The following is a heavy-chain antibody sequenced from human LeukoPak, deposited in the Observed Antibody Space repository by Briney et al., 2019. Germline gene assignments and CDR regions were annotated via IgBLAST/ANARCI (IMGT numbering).Heavy chain of an antibody. CDR2: IYYSGST. Sequence: SETLSLTCTVSGGSISSYYWSWIRQPPGKGLEWIGYIYYSGSTNCNPSLKSRVTISVDTSKNQFSLKLSSVTAADTAVYYCARGESRTHFDYWGQGTLVTVSS. V-gene: IGHV4-59*01. J-gene: IGHJ4*02. CDR3: ARGESRTHFDY. D-gene: IGHD2-2*01. CDR1: GGSISSYY.